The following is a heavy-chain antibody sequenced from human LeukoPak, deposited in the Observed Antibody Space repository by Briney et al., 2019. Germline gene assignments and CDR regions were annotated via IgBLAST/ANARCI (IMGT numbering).Heavy chain of an antibody. CDR1: GYTFTSYD. CDR3: ARDRMVRGEYDY. CDR2: FDPEDGET. V-gene: IGHV1-24*01. D-gene: IGHD3-10*01. J-gene: IGHJ4*02. Sequence: GASVKVSCKASGYTFTSYDINWVRQATGQGLEWMGGFDPEDGETIYAQKFQGRVTMTEDTSTDTAYMELSSLRSEDTAVYYCARDRMVRGEYDYWGQGTLVTVSS.